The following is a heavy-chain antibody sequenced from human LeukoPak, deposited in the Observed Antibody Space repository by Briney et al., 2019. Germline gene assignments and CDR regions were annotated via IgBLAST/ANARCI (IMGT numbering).Heavy chain of an antibody. CDR1: GGTFSSYA. D-gene: IGHD3-10*01. CDR3: ARDFGTMVRGVRYYYMDV. V-gene: IGHV1-46*01. Sequence: ASVKVSCKASGGTFSSYAISWVRQAPGQGLEWMGIINPSGGSTSYAQKFQGRVTMTRDTSTSTVYMELSSLRSEDTAVYYCARDFGTMVRGVRYYYMDVWGKGTTVTVSS. J-gene: IGHJ6*03. CDR2: INPSGGST.